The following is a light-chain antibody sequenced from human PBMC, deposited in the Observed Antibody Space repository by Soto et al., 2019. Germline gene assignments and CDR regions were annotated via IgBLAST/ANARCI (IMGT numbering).Light chain of an antibody. V-gene: IGKV3-20*01. CDR3: QQYGSSPPYT. CDR1: QRVSSSY. Sequence: EIVLTQSPGTLSLSPGERATLSCRASQRVSSSYLAWYQQKPGQAPSLLIYGASSRATASPARFSGSGSGTDVTLDIIRLEPEDFAVYYCQQYGSSPPYTFGQGTQLEIK. CDR2: GAS. J-gene: IGKJ2*01.